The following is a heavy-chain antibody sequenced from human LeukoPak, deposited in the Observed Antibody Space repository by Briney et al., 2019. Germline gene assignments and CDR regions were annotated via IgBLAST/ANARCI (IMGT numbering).Heavy chain of an antibody. Sequence: PSETLSLTCSVSGGSISSSPYYWGWIRQPPGKGLEWIGYIYYSGSTNYNPSLKSRVTISVDTSKNQFSLKLSSVTAADTAVYYCARDGDLKDGFYYYYYMDVWGKGTTVTVSS. J-gene: IGHJ6*03. CDR2: IYYSGST. D-gene: IGHD5-24*01. V-gene: IGHV4-61*01. CDR1: GGSISSSPYY. CDR3: ARDGDLKDGFYYYYYMDV.